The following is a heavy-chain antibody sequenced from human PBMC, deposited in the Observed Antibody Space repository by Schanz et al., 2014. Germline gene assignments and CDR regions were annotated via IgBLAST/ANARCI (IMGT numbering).Heavy chain of an antibody. J-gene: IGHJ4*02. CDR1: GLTFTSAW. CDR3: ARWFLIRGVILDS. Sequence: EVQLLESGGGLVEPGGSLRLSCATSGLTFTSAWMSWVRQAPGKGLEWVSVISWNSGTIGYADSVKGRFTISRDNSRDTVYLQMNSLRADDTAMYYCARWFLIRGVILDSWGQGTLXTVSS. CDR2: ISWNSGTI. V-gene: IGHV3-48*01. D-gene: IGHD3-10*01.